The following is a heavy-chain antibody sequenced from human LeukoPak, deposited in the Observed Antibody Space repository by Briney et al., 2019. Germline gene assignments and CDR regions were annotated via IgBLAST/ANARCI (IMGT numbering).Heavy chain of an antibody. D-gene: IGHD1-20*01. J-gene: IGHJ4*02. CDR1: GGTFSSYA. CDR2: IIPIFGTA. V-gene: IGHV1-69*01. Sequence: GSSVKVSCKASGGTFSSYAISWVRQAPGQGLEWMGGIIPIFGTANYAQKFQGRVTITADESASTAYMELSSLRSDDTAVYYCARPVLKGYDNCGYWGQGTLVTVSS. CDR3: ARPVLKGYDNCGY.